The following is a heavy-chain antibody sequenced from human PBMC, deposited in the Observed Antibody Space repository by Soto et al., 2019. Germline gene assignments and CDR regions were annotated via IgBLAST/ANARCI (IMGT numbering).Heavy chain of an antibody. CDR3: VKEKSVMYSGYDAFDV. J-gene: IGHJ3*01. CDR2: IKSGGSTI. V-gene: IGHV3-48*03. Sequence: HPGGSLRLSCTASGFAFSSYEMDWVRQAPGKGLEWVAYIKSGGSTIFYTASVKGRFTISRDDVKNVLYLEMNSLRAEDTAVYYCVKEKSVMYSGYDAFDVWGQGTMVTVSS. D-gene: IGHD5-12*01. CDR1: GFAFSSYE.